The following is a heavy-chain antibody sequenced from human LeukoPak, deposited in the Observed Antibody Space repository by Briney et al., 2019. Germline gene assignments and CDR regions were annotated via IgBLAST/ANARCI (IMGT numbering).Heavy chain of an antibody. J-gene: IGHJ4*02. V-gene: IGHV3-30*18. Sequence: GGSLRLSCAASGFTFSSYGMHWVRQAPGKGLEWVAVISYDGSNKYYADSVKGRFTISRDNSKNTLYLQMNSLRAEDTAVYYCAKDITYYDILTASSVDYWSQGTLVTVSS. CDR1: GFTFSSYG. D-gene: IGHD3-9*01. CDR3: AKDITYYDILTASSVDY. CDR2: ISYDGSNK.